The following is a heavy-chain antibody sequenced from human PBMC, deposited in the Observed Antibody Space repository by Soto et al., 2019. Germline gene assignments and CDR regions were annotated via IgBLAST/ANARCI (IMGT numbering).Heavy chain of an antibody. D-gene: IGHD2-21*01. V-gene: IGHV4-59*12. Sequence: QVPLQESVPRLVKASETLSLICSVSGGSISDFSWTWVRQNAGRQLEYIGYVHYGEHRDYNPSLESRVTMSIDKSKKQVSLNLRSVSAADTAIYYCARGRWELPYWGQGTLVTVTS. CDR3: ARGRWELPY. CDR1: GGSISDFS. J-gene: IGHJ4*02. CDR2: VHYGEHR.